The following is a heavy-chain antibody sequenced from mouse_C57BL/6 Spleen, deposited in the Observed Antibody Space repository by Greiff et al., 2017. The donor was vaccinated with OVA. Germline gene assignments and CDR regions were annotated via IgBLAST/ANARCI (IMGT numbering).Heavy chain of an antibody. CDR3: ARDMNYAMDY. J-gene: IGHJ4*01. V-gene: IGHV5-16*01. D-gene: IGHD2-3*01. CDR1: GFTFSDYY. Sequence: EVQVVESEGGLVQPGSSMKLSCTASGFTFSDYYMAWVRQVPEKGLEWVANINYDGSSTYYLDSLKSRFIISRDNAKNILYLQMSSLKSEDTATYYCARDMNYAMDYWGQGTSVTVSS. CDR2: INYDGSST.